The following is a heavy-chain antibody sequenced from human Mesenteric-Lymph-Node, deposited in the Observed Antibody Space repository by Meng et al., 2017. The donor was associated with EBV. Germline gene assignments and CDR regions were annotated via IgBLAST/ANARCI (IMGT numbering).Heavy chain of an antibody. V-gene: IGHV4-4*02. CDR3: ARVNEGQWLVRGAFDY. CDR2: IHHRGST. J-gene: IGHJ4*02. CDR1: RVTISTSNW. Sequence: RQESGRGLGTPSGPRSLTAAVSRVTISTSNWWSWARQPPGKGLEWIGGIHHRGSTNYNPSLTSRVTISVDESKNEFSLSLTSVTAADTAVYFCARVNEGQWLVRGAFDYWGQGTLVTVSS. D-gene: IGHD6-19*01.